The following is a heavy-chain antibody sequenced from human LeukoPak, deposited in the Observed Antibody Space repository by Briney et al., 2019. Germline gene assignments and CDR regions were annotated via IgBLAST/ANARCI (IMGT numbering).Heavy chain of an antibody. D-gene: IGHD1-1*01. V-gene: IGHV4-4*02. J-gene: IGHJ4*02. Sequence: KPSETLSLTCGVSGGSISNTNWWTWVRPPPGKGLEWIGEVNLQGSTNYNPSLKSRVAISVDNSENHTSLKLRSVTAAATAVYYCARTTPSFDYWGQGTLVTVSS. CDR1: GGSISNTNW. CDR3: ARTTPSFDY. CDR2: VNLQGST.